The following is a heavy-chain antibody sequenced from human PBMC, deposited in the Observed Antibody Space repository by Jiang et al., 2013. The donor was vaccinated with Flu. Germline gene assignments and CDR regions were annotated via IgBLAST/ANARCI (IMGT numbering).Heavy chain of an antibody. Sequence: GAEVKKPGASVEVSCKPSGYTFTNYAMHWVRQAPGQRLEWMGWINAGNGNTKYSQKFQGRVTITRDTSASTAYMELSSLRSEDTAVYYCARDVKGYYYDNNGYPDAFDIWGQGTMVTVSS. CDR2: INAGNGNT. J-gene: IGHJ3*02. D-gene: IGHD3-22*01. CDR3: ARDVKGYYYDNNGYPDAFDI. V-gene: IGHV1-3*01. CDR1: GYTFTNYA.